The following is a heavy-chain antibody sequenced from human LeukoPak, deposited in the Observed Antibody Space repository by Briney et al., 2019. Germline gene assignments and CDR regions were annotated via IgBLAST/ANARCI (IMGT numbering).Heavy chain of an antibody. CDR1: GFTFSSYA. D-gene: IGHD1-26*01. CDR3: ASLGADAFDI. V-gene: IGHV3-30*04. CDR2: ISYDGSNK. J-gene: IGHJ3*02. Sequence: GGSLRLSCAASGFTFSSYAMHWVRQAPGKGLEWVAVISYDGSNKYYADSVKGRFTISRDNSKNTLYLQMNSLRAEDTAVYYCASLGADAFDIWGQGTMATVSS.